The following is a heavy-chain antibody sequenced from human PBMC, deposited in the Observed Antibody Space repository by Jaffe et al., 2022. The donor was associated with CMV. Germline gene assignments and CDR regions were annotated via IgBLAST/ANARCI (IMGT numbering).Heavy chain of an antibody. Sequence: QVQLQESGPGLVKPSETLSLTCTVSGGSISSYYWSWIRQPPGKGLEWIGYIYYSGSTNYNPSLKSRVTISVDTSKNQFSLKLSSVTAADTAVYYCARHYRKYDFWSGYYDGLVMDVWGKGTTVTVSS. CDR3: ARHYRKYDFWSGYYDGLVMDV. D-gene: IGHD3-3*01. J-gene: IGHJ6*04. V-gene: IGHV4-59*08. CDR1: GGSISSYY. CDR2: IYYSGST.